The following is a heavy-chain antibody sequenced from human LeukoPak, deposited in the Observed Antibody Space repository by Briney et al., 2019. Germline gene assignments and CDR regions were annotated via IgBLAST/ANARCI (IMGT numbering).Heavy chain of an antibody. V-gene: IGHV3-30*02. D-gene: IGHD6-13*01. CDR2: IRYDGSNK. CDR3: AKDGIAAAAT. CDR1: GFTFSSYG. Sequence: PGGSLRLSCAASGFTFSSYGMHWVRQAPGKGLEWVAFIRYDGSNKYYADSVKGRFTISRDNSKNTLYLQMNNLRAEDTAVYYCAKDGIAAAATWGQGTLATVSS. J-gene: IGHJ5*02.